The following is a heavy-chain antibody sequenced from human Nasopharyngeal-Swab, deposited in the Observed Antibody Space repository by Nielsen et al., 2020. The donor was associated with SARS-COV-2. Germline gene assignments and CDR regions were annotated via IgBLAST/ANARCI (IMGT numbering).Heavy chain of an antibody. CDR3: ARGTADYSNPSFDY. V-gene: IGHV3-9*01. CDR1: GFTFDDYT. J-gene: IGHJ4*02. CDR2: ISWNSGSK. D-gene: IGHD4-11*01. Sequence: SLKISCAASGFTFDDYTIHWVRQAPGKGLEWLAGISWNSGSKDYAGSVKGRFTISRDNAKNSLYLLVNSLRSEDTALYYCARGTADYSNPSFDYWGQGTLVTVPS.